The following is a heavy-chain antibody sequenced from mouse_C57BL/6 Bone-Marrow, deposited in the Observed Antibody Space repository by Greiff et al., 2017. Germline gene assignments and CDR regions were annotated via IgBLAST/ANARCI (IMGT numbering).Heavy chain of an antibody. V-gene: IGHV5-12*01. CDR2: ISNGGGST. CDR1: GFTFSDYY. J-gene: IGHJ2*01. Sequence: EVKVVESGGGLVQPGGSLKLSCAASGFTFSDYYMYWVRQTPEKRLEWVAYISNGGGSTYYPDTVKGRFTISRDNAKNTLSLQMSRLKSEDTAMYYCARLGGLGEDYWGQGNTLTVSP. CDR3: ARLGGLGEDY.